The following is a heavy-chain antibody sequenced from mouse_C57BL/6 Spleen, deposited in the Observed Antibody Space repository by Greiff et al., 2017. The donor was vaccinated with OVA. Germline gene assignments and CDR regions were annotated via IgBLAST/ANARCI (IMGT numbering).Heavy chain of an antibody. CDR3: TRSGGYYDYGWFAY. CDR1: GYTFTDYE. J-gene: IGHJ3*01. V-gene: IGHV1-15*01. D-gene: IGHD2-4*01. Sequence: QVHVKQSGAELVRPGASVTLSCKASGYTFTDYEMHWVKQTPVHGLEWIGAIDPETGGTAYNQKFKGKAILTADKSSSTAYMELRSLTSEDSAVYYCTRSGGYYDYGWFAYWGQGTLVTVSA. CDR2: IDPETGGT.